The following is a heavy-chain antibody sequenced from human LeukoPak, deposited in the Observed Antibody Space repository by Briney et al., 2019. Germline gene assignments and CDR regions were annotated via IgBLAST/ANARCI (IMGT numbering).Heavy chain of an antibody. D-gene: IGHD2-2*02. Sequence: ASVKVSCKASGYTFTSYGITWVRQAPGQGLEWMGWISAYNGNTNYAQKLQGRVTMTTDTSTSTAYMELRSLRSDDTAVYYCASRTGYCSSTSCYTNEDDAFDIWGQGTMVTVSS. J-gene: IGHJ3*02. CDR1: GYTFTSYG. V-gene: IGHV1-18*01. CDR2: ISAYNGNT. CDR3: ASRTGYCSSTSCYTNEDDAFDI.